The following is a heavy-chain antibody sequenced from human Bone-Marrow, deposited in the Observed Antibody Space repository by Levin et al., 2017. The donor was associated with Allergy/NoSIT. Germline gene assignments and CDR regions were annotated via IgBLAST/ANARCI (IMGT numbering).Heavy chain of an antibody. CDR2: MSSNTNFR. CDR3: ARVFCGGNCLYWYFDL. Sequence: GGSLRLSCAASGFTFSTYSMNWVRQAPGKGLEWVSSMSSNTNFRNYADSVKGRGTISRDNAKNSLSLQMNSLRPEDTAVYYCARVFCGGNCLYWYFDLSPRGTLFTVSS. V-gene: IGHV3-21*01. CDR1: GFTFSTYS. D-gene: IGHD2-21*02. J-gene: IGHJ2*01.